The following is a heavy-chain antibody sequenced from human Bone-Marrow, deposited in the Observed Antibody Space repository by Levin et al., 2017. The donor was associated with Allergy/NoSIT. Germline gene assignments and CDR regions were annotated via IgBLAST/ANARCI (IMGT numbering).Heavy chain of an antibody. Sequence: GESLKISCKVSGYSFSNFWIGWVRQMPGKGLEWMGIIYPDDSDTRYSPSFQGQVTISVDKSTATPYLQWSSLTASDSGMYYCARHYKDDSSGYPLAYWGQGTLVTVSP. CDR1: GYSFSNFW. D-gene: IGHD3-22*01. CDR2: IYPDDSDT. J-gene: IGHJ4*02. CDR3: ARHYKDDSSGYPLAY. V-gene: IGHV5-51*01.